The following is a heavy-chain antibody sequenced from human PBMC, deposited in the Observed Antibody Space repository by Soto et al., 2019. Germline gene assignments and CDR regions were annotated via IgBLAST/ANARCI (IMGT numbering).Heavy chain of an antibody. V-gene: IGHV3-7*01. CDR2: INQDGSEK. Sequence: EVRLVESGGGLVQPGGSLTLSCAASGFTFSSYWMTWVRQAPGKGLEWVANINQDGSEKYYMDSMKGRFTISRDNAKNSLLLQLNSLSAEATAVYYCARDRGRPDLRDTHYYDSSDLDYGMDVWGQGTTVTVSS. J-gene: IGHJ6*02. CDR1: GFTFSSYW. D-gene: IGHD3-22*01. CDR3: ARDRGRPDLRDTHYYDSSDLDYGMDV.